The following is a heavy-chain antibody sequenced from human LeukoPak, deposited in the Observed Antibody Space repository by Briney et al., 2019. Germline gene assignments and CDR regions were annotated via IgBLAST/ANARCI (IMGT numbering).Heavy chain of an antibody. V-gene: IGHV3-48*03. Sequence: PGGSLRLSCGASGFTFSSYEMNWVRQAPGKGLEWVSYISSSGRILYYADSVKGRFTISRDNAKNSLYLQMNSLRAEDTAVYYCARGGYGDYNNWFDPWGQGTLVTVSS. CDR1: GFTFSSYE. J-gene: IGHJ5*02. D-gene: IGHD4-17*01. CDR3: ARGGYGDYNNWFDP. CDR2: ISSSGRIL.